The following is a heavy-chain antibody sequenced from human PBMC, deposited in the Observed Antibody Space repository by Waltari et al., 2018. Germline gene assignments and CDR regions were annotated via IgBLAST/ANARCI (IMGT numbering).Heavy chain of an antibody. V-gene: IGHV3-66*01. J-gene: IGHJ4*02. Sequence: EVQLVASGGGLVQPGGSLRLSCAASGLSVTTNYMNWVPQTPMKGLEWVSVIYNGGTYYADSVKGRFTISRDTSKNTVYLQMNSLRAEDTAVYYCATDWNADYIFDQWGQGTLVTISS. D-gene: IGHD4-17*01. CDR2: IYNGGT. CDR1: GLSVTTNY. CDR3: ATDWNADYIFDQ.